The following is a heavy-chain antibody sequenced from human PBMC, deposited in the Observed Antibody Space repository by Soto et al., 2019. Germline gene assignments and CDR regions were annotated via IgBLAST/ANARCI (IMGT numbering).Heavy chain of an antibody. CDR1: GGSISSYY. J-gene: IGHJ4*02. CDR3: ARTLRYVVVVAALAGLFDY. D-gene: IGHD2-15*01. Sequence: SETLSLTCTVSGGSISSYYWSWIRQPPGKGLEWIGYIYYSGSTNYNPSLKSRVTVSVDTSKNQFSLKLSSVTAADTAVYYCARTLRYVVVVAALAGLFDYWGQGTLVTVSS. CDR2: IYYSGST. V-gene: IGHV4-59*01.